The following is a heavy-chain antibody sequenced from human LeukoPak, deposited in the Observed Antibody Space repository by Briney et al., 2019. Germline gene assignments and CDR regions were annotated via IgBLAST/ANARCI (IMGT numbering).Heavy chain of an antibody. CDR2: MNPNSGNT. Sequence: ASVRVSCKASGYTFTSYDINWVRQATGQGVEWMGWMNPNSGNTGYAQKFQGRVTMTRNTSISTAYMELSSLRSEDTAVYYCARVGYCSSTSCYRYWGQGTLVTVSS. D-gene: IGHD2-2*01. CDR3: ARVGYCSSTSCYRY. CDR1: GYTFTSYD. V-gene: IGHV1-8*01. J-gene: IGHJ4*02.